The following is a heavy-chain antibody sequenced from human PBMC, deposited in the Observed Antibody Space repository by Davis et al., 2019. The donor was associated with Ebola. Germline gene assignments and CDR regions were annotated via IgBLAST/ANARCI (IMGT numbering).Heavy chain of an antibody. J-gene: IGHJ4*02. CDR3: ARAGIAVAESFDY. CDR1: GGTFSSYA. CDR2: INPNSGGT. Sequence: ASVKVSCKASGGTFSSYAISWVRQAPGQGLEWMGWINPNSGGTNYAQKLQGRVTMTTDTSTSTAYMELRSLRSDDTAVYYCARAGIAVAESFDYWGQGTLVTVSP. D-gene: IGHD6-19*01. V-gene: IGHV1-18*01.